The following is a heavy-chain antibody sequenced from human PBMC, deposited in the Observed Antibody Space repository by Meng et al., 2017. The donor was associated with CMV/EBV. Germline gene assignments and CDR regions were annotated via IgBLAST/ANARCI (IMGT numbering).Heavy chain of an antibody. CDR2: ISWNSGSI. CDR3: AKDSRYYGLGWYFDL. CDR1: GFTFDDYA. Sequence: SLKISCAASGFTFDDYAMHWVRQAPGKGLEWVSGISWNSGSIGYADSVKGRFTISRDNAKNSLYLQMNSLRAEDTALYYCAKDSRYYGLGWYFDLWGRGTLVTVSS. V-gene: IGHV3-9*01. D-gene: IGHD3-10*01. J-gene: IGHJ2*01.